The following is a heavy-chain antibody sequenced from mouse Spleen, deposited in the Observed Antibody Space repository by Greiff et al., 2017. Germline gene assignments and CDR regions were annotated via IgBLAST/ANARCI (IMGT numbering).Heavy chain of an antibody. CDR1: GFTFSSYA. J-gene: IGHJ2*01. CDR2: ISSGGSYT. D-gene: IGHD3-3*01. Sequence: EVQRVESGGGLVKPGGSLKLSCAASGFTFSSYAMSWVRQTPEKRLEWVATISSGGSYTYYPDSVKGRFTISRDNAKNTLYLQMSSLRSEDTAMYYCARHGGTGFDYWGQGTTLTVSS. CDR3: ARHGGTGFDY. V-gene: IGHV5-9-3*01.